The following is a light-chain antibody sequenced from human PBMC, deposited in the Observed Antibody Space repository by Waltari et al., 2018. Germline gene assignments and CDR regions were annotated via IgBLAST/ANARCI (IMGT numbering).Light chain of an antibody. Sequence: QSALTQPPSASGSPGQSVTISCTGTSSDVGRYNYVSWYQQHPGRAPKLMIYEVSKRPSGVPARLYGSESDNTASLTVSGLQSEDEANYCCTSYAGSNNVVFGGGTKLTVL. CDR1: SSDVGRYNY. V-gene: IGLV2-8*01. CDR3: TSYAGSNNVV. CDR2: EVS. J-gene: IGLJ2*01.